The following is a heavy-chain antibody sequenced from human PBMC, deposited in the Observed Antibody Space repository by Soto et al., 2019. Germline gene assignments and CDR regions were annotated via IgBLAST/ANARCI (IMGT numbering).Heavy chain of an antibody. CDR1: GASITYGGYS. V-gene: IGHV4-30-2*01. J-gene: IGHJ4*02. Sequence: SETLSLTCTVSGASITYGGYSWSWIRQTPGKGLEWIGYINHLETTFYNPSFESRLTLSIDRTKNQFSLSLKSVTAADRAVYYCARGGGYDPFEFWGQGILVTVS. CDR3: ARGGGYDPFEF. D-gene: IGHD5-12*01. CDR2: INHLETT.